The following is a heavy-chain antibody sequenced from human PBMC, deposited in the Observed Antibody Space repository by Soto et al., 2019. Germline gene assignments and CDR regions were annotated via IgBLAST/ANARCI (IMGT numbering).Heavy chain of an antibody. J-gene: IGHJ4*02. CDR2: INQDGSEK. V-gene: IGHV3-7*01. CDR1: GFTFSGYW. D-gene: IGHD1-26*01. Sequence: GGSLRLSCAASGFTFSGYWMSWVRQAPGKGLEWVANINQDGSEKYYVDSVKGRFTVSRDNAQNSLYLQMNSLRAEDTAVYYCARPRTGTFTTTYYFDYWGQGTQVTVSS. CDR3: ARPRTGTFTTTYYFDY.